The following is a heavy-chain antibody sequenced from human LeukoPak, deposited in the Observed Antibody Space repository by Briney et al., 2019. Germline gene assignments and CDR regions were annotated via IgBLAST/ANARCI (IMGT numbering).Heavy chain of an antibody. V-gene: IGHV3-23*01. CDR2: ISGSGGST. CDR3: AKVTSAAAGTRYYGMDV. D-gene: IGHD6-13*01. Sequence: GRSLRLSCAASGFTFSSYAMNWVRQAPGKGLEWVSAISGSGGSTYYADSVKGRFTISRDNSKNTLYLQMNSLRAEDTAVYYCAKVTSAAAGTRYYGMDVWGQGTTVTVSS. CDR1: GFTFSSYA. J-gene: IGHJ6*02.